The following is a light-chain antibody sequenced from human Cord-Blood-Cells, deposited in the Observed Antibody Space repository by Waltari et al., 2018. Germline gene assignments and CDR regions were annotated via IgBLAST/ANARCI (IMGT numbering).Light chain of an antibody. J-gene: IGKJ3*01. CDR1: QSVSSSY. CDR3: QQYGSSPFT. V-gene: IGKV3-20*01. CDR2: GAS. Sequence: EIVLTQSPGTLSSSPGERATLSCRASQSVSSSYLTWYQHKPGQAPRLLIYGASSRATGIPDRFRGSGSGTDFTLTISRLEPEDFAVYYCQQYGSSPFTFGPGTKVDIK.